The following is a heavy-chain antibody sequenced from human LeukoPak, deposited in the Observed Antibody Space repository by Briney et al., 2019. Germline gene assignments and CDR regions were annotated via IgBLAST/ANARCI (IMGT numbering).Heavy chain of an antibody. V-gene: IGHV3-23*01. Sequence: PGGSLRLSCAASGFTFDSHGMNWVRQAPGKGLEWVSGITGSGETYHADSVKGRFTISRDNYKSTLYLQMNSLKVEGTAVYYCARDWGYWSKGTLVTVTP. CDR3: ARDWGY. CDR1: GFTFDSHG. CDR2: ITGSGET. D-gene: IGHD3-16*01. J-gene: IGHJ4*02.